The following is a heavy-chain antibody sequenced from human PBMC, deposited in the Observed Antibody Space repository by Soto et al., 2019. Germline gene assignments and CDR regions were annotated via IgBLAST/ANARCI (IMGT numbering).Heavy chain of an antibody. J-gene: IGHJ4*02. CDR3: ARHKSGGGSYPFDY. CDR1: GFXFTSYL. D-gene: IGHD2-21*01. Sequence: PXEXLKISCKCSGFXFTSYLLIWVRQMPGRGLEWMGRIDPKDSYTNQSPSFQCHVTISPDKSVITAYLKWISMKSSDTAIYYCARHKSGGGSYPFDYWGQGTLGTVS. V-gene: IGHV5-10-1*01. CDR2: IDPKDSYT.